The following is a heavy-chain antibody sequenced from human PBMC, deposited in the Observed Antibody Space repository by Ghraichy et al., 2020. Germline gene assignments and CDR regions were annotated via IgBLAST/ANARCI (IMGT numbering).Heavy chain of an antibody. CDR1: GGSVSSGSYY. CDR2: IYNSGST. D-gene: IGHD6-6*01. Sequence: SQTLSLTCTVSGGSVSSGSYYWSWIRQPPGKGLEWIGYIYNSGSTNYNPSLKSRVTISADTSKNQFSLKLRSVTTADTAVYYCAREYSSSPWFDPWGQGTLVTVSS. J-gene: IGHJ5*02. V-gene: IGHV4-61*01. CDR3: AREYSSSPWFDP.